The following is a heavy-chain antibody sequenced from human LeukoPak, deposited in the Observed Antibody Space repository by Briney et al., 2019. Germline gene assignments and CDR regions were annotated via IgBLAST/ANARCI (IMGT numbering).Heavy chain of an antibody. J-gene: IGHJ4*02. CDR2: IYYSGST. CDR1: GGSISSGDYY. CDR3: ARASKYYYDSSGYYYY. Sequence: PSQTLSLTCTVSGGSISSGDYYWSWIRQPPGKGLEWIGYIYYSGSTYYNPSLKSRLTISLDTSKNQFSLKLSSVTAADTAVYYCARASKYYYDSSGYYYYWGQGTLVTVSS. V-gene: IGHV4-30-4*08. D-gene: IGHD3-22*01.